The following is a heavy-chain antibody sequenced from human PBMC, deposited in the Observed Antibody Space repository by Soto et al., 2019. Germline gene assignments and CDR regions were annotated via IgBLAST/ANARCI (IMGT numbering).Heavy chain of an antibody. CDR2: VSGSGGST. CDR3: AKAMMFPDIVVVPAARSYYGMDV. CDR1: GFTFSSYA. D-gene: IGHD2-2*01. Sequence: VPLLASGGGLVQPGGSLRLSCAASGFTFSSYAMSWVRQAPGKGLEWVSAVSGSGGSTYYADSVKGRFTISSDNSKNTLYLQMNSLSAEDTAVYYCAKAMMFPDIVVVPAARSYYGMDVWGQGTTVTVSS. J-gene: IGHJ6*02. V-gene: IGHV3-23*01.